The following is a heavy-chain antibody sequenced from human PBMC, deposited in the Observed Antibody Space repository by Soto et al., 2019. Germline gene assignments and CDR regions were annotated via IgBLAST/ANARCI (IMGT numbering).Heavy chain of an antibody. D-gene: IGHD4-17*01. V-gene: IGHV3-33*01. CDR3: ARGTVHFDY. CDR2: IWYAGSSK. CDR1: GFTFSTYG. Sequence: QVQLVESGGGVVQPGRSLRLSCAASGFTFSTYGMHWVRQAPGKGLEWVAVIWYAGSSKYYADSVKGRFTISRDNSKNTLYLQMNSLRAEDTAVYYCARGTVHFDYWGQGTLVTVSS. J-gene: IGHJ4*02.